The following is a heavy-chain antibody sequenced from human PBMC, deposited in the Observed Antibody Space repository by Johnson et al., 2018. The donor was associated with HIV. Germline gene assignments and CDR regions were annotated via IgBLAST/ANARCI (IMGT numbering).Heavy chain of an antibody. CDR3: ARDSERGFDI. Sequence: VQLVESGGGVVQPGRSLRLSCTASQFSFSSYGMHWVRQAPGKGLEWVAAISFAGTNNYYVDSVKGRFTISRDNSKNTLYLQMNSLLAEDTAVYYCARDSERGFDIWGQGTMVTVSS. V-gene: IGHV3-30*03. J-gene: IGHJ3*02. D-gene: IGHD1-26*01. CDR2: ISFAGTNN. CDR1: QFSFSSYG.